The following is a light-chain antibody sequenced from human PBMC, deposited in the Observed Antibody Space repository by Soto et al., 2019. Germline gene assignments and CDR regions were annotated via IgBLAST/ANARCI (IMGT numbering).Light chain of an antibody. J-gene: IGKJ1*01. CDR2: DAS. CDR3: LQHYSYPWT. Sequence: DIQMTQSPSSLSASAGDRVTITCRASQGIRNELGWYQQKPGKAPKRLIYDASILQGGVPSRFSGSGSGTEFTLTISSLQPEDFATYSCLQHYSYPWTFGQGTKVDIK. CDR1: QGIRNE. V-gene: IGKV1-17*01.